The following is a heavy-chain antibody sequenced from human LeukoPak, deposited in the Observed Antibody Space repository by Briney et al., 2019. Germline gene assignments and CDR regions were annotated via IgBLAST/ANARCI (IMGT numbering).Heavy chain of an antibody. Sequence: PGGSLRLSCAASGFTFSSYAMSWVRQAPGKGLVWVSYINGDGSSTNYAGSVKGRFTISRDNAKNTLYLQMNSLRAEDTAVYYCARDIYYGMDAGGKGTTVTVSS. CDR1: GFTFSSYA. J-gene: IGHJ6*04. V-gene: IGHV3-74*01. CDR3: ARDIYYGMDA. CDR2: INGDGSST.